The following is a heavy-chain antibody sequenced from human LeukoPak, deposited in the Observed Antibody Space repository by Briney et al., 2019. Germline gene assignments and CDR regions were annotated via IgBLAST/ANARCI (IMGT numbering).Heavy chain of an antibody. Sequence: ASVKVSCKASGYTFTSYYMHWVRQAPGQGLEWMGWINTNTGNPTYAQGFFTGRYVFSLDTSVNTAHLQITGLKADDTAVYYCGRDPKLGIRGYTYGYIDFWGQGTLVTVAS. CDR2: INTNTGNP. V-gene: IGHV7-4-1*02. J-gene: IGHJ4*02. D-gene: IGHD5-18*01. CDR1: GYTFTSYY. CDR3: GRDPKLGIRGYTYGYIDF.